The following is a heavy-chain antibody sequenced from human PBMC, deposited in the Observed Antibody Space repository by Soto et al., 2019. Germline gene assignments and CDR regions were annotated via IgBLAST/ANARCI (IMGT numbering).Heavy chain of an antibody. CDR2: IYSGGST. Sequence: EVQLVESGGGLVQPGGSLRLSCAASGFTVSSNYMSWVRQAPGKGLEWVSVIYSGGSTYYADSVKGRFTISRDNSKNTLYLQMNSLRAEDTAVYYCARDRDDFWSGYYTMDFWGPGTLVTVSS. D-gene: IGHD3-3*01. J-gene: IGHJ4*02. CDR1: GFTVSSNY. V-gene: IGHV3-66*01. CDR3: ARDRDDFWSGYYTMDF.